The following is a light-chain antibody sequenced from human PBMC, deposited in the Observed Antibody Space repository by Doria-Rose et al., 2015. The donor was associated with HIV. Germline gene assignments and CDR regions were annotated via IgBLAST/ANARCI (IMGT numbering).Light chain of an antibody. V-gene: IGLV7-43*01. CDR3: LLSYSGTRV. Sequence: QSVVTQEPSLTVSPGGTVTLTCASSTGTVTSGCHPNWFQQQPVQAPRSLIYSTSSKYSWTPARFSGSLLGGKAALTLSGVQPEDEAEYYCLLSYSGTRVFGGGTKLTVL. J-gene: IGLJ3*02. CDR2: STS. CDR1: TGTVTSGCH.